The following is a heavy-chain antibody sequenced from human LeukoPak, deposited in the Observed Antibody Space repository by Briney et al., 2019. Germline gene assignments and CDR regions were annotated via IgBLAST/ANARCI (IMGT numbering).Heavy chain of an antibody. CDR3: AKSSDSSGRYTHGLDV. CDR1: GFTFTTYA. D-gene: IGHD3-22*01. CDR2: VIATDAST. V-gene: IGHV3-23*01. Sequence: GGSLRLSCAASGFTFTTYAMAWVRQAPGKGLEWVSSVIATDASTRYAVSVRGRFTISRDNLRNTVYLQMNSLRAEDTAIYYCAKSSDSSGRYTHGLDVWGQGTTVTVSS. J-gene: IGHJ6*02.